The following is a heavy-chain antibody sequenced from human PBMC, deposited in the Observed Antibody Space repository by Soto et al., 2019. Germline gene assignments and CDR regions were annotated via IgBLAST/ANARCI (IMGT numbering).Heavy chain of an antibody. J-gene: IGHJ3*02. V-gene: IGHV3-23*01. CDR1: GFTFSSYA. CDR3: AKQAPVLRYFDWLHNFDI. Sequence: GGSLGLACAASGFTFSSYAMSWVRQAPGKGLEWVSAISGSGGSTYYADSVKGRFTISRDNSKNTLYLQMNSLRAEDTAVYYCAKQAPVLRYFDWLHNFDIWGQGTMVTVSS. D-gene: IGHD3-9*01. CDR2: ISGSGGST.